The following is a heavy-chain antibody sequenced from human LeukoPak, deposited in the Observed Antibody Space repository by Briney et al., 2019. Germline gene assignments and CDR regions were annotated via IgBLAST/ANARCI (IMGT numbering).Heavy chain of an antibody. CDR2: INPSGGST. Sequence: ASVKVSCKASGYTFTSYYMHWVRQAPGQGLEWMGIINPSGGSTSYAQKFQGRVTMTRDTSTSTVYMELSSLRSEDTAVYYCARDSPRLSPPNYYYGMDVWGQGTTVTVSS. V-gene: IGHV1-46*01. CDR3: ARDSPRLSPPNYYYGMDV. CDR1: GYTFTSYY. J-gene: IGHJ6*02.